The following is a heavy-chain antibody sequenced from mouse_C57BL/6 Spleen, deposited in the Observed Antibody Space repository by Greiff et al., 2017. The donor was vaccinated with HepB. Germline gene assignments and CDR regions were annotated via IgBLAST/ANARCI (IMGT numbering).Heavy chain of an antibody. CDR2: ISSGSSTI. CDR1: GFTFSDYG. D-gene: IGHD1-1*01. CDR3: ARGYYGSNAMDY. Sequence: DVHLVESGGGLVKPGGSLKLSCAASGFTFSDYGMHWVRQAPEKGLEWVAYISSGSSTIYYADTVKGRFTISRDNAKNTLFLQMTSLRSEDTAMYYCARGYYGSNAMDYWGQGTSVTVSS. J-gene: IGHJ4*01. V-gene: IGHV5-17*01.